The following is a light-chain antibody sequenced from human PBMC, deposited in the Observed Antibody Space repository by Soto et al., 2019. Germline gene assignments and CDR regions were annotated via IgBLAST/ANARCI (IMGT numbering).Light chain of an antibody. V-gene: IGKV3-15*01. CDR2: GAS. Sequence: EVVLTQSPATLSVSPGERATLSCRASQSVSSHLAWYQQKPGQAPRLLIYGASTRATGIPDRFSGSGSGTEFTLTISSMQYEDFAVYYCQHYNNGPRYTFGQGTKLEIK. CDR1: QSVSSH. CDR3: QHYNNGPRYT. J-gene: IGKJ2*01.